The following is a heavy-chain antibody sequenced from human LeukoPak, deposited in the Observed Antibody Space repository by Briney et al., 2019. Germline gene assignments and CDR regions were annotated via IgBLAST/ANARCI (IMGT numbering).Heavy chain of an antibody. D-gene: IGHD3-3*01. Sequence: PGGSLRLSCAASGFTFSSYSMNWVRQAPGKGLEWVSAISGSGGSTYYADSVKGRVTISRDNSKNTLYLQMNSLRAEDTAVYYCAKEIYDFWSGYHDWGQGTLVTVSS. V-gene: IGHV3-23*01. J-gene: IGHJ4*02. CDR2: ISGSGGST. CDR1: GFTFSSYS. CDR3: AKEIYDFWSGYHD.